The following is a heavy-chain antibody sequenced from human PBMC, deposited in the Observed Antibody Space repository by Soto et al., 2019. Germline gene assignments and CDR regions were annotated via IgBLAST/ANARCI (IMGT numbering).Heavy chain of an antibody. V-gene: IGHV6-1*01. D-gene: IGHD6-19*01. J-gene: IGHJ3*02. CDR1: GDSVSSNSAA. CDR3: PTDPGPWLGLDAFDI. Sequence: SQTLSLTCAISGDSVSSNSAAWNWIRQSPSRGLEWLGRTYYRSKWYNDYAVSVKSRITINPDASKNQFSLQLNSVTPEDTAVYYCPTDPGPWLGLDAFDIWGQGTMVTVSS. CDR2: TYYRSKWYN.